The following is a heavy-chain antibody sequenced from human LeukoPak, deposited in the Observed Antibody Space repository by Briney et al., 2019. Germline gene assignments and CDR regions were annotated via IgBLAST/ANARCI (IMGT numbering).Heavy chain of an antibody. J-gene: IGHJ4*02. V-gene: IGHV4-59*01. Sequence: SETLSLTCTVSGGSISSYYWSWIRQPPGKGLEWIGYIYYSGSTNYNPSLKSRDTISVDTSKNQFSLKLSSVTAADTAVYYCARGPVFGELLTWGQGTLVTVSS. D-gene: IGHD3-10*02. CDR2: IYYSGST. CDR1: GGSISSYY. CDR3: ARGPVFGELLT.